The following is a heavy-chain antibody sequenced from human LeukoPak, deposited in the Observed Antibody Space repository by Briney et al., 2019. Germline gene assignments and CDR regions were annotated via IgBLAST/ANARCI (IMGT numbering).Heavy chain of an antibody. D-gene: IGHD3-3*01. CDR1: GYTFTGYY. V-gene: IGHV1-2*02. CDR2: INPNSGGT. CDR3: ARANNPVLEWSDAFDI. Sequence: ASVKVSCKASGYTFTGYYMHWVRQAPGQGLEWMGWINPNSGGTNYAQKFQGRFTMTRDTSISTAYMELSRLRSDDTAVYYCARANNPVLEWSDAFDIWGQGTMVTVSS. J-gene: IGHJ3*02.